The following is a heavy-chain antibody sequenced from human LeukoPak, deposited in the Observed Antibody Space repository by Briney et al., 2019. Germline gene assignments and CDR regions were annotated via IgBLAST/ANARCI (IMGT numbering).Heavy chain of an antibody. Sequence: PGRSLRLSCAVSGFISNKYGLVWVRPVPEKGLEWVCGTHWDGARTGYADSVKGRFTISRDHVKNFLYLQMDSLRVEEQALNFWGRVYYSTTRSYNYDDYYMDVWGKGTTVTVSS. J-gene: IGHJ6*03. CDR1: GFISNKYG. CDR2: THWDGART. CDR3: GRVYYSTTRSYNYDDYYMDV. D-gene: IGHD2/OR15-2a*01. V-gene: IGHV3-20*04.